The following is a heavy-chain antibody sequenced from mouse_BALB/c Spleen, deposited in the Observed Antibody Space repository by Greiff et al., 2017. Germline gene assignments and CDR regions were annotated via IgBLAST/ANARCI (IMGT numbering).Heavy chain of an antibody. V-gene: IGHV1-26*01. CDR3: ARRGIYDGYGEFAY. Sequence: VQLQQSGPELVKPGASVKISCKASGYSFTGYYMHWVKQSHVKSLEWIGRINPYNGATSYNQNFKDKASLTVDKSSSTAYMELHSLTSEDSAVYYCARRGIYDGYGEFAYWGQGTLVTVSA. CDR2: INPYNGAT. D-gene: IGHD2-3*01. J-gene: IGHJ3*01. CDR1: GYSFTGYY.